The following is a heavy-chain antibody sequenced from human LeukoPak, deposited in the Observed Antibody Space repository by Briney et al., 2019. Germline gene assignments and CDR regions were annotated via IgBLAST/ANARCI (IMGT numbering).Heavy chain of an antibody. J-gene: IGHJ5*02. CDR2: IYNSGST. D-gene: IGHD3-22*01. Sequence: SETLSLTCTASGYSISSGYFWGWIRQPPGKGLEWIGTIYNSGSTYYNASLESRVTISVDTSKNQFSLKLSSVTAADTAVYYCARGNYYDSSGYYSNWFDPWGQGTLVTVSS. CDR3: ARGNYYDSSGYYSNWFDP. CDR1: GYSISSGYF. V-gene: IGHV4-38-2*02.